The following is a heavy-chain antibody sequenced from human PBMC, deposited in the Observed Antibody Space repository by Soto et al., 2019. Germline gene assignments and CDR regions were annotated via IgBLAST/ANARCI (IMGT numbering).Heavy chain of an antibody. CDR3: AMPYCLPKSGYNGYFDY. J-gene: IGHJ4*03. D-gene: IGHD2-21*01. CDR1: GYSFTDNW. Sequence: PGESLKICCKGSGYSFTDNWISWVRQMPGKGRGWMGRIDPRDSYTNYSPSFQGHVTISVDKSDNTSYLQWNSLRASDSAMYFCAMPYCLPKSGYNGYFDYWGRGTRDTVSS. V-gene: IGHV5-10-1*01. CDR2: IDPRDSYT.